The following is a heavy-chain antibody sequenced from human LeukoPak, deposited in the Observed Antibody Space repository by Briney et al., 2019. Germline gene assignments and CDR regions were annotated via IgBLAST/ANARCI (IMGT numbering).Heavy chain of an antibody. Sequence: ASVKVSCKASGYTFTSYGISWVRQAPGQGLEWMGWISAYNGNTNYAQKLQGRVTITRNTSISTAYMELSSLRSEDTAVYYCAREVRYSGSYYFDYWGQGTLVTVSS. D-gene: IGHD1-26*01. V-gene: IGHV1-18*01. J-gene: IGHJ4*02. CDR3: AREVRYSGSYYFDY. CDR1: GYTFTSYG. CDR2: ISAYNGNT.